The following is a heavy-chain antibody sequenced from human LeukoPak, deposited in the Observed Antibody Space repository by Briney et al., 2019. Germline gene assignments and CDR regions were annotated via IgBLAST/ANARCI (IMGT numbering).Heavy chain of an antibody. D-gene: IGHD3-16*01. CDR3: ARNVRGGSTYLDY. Sequence: SETLSLTCTVSGVSITSYYWSWIRQPAGKGLEWIGRIYSGGTTNYNPSLKSRVTMSVDTSKNQFSLKLSSVTAADTAVYYCARNVRGGSTYLDYWGQGTLVTVSS. CDR2: IYSGGTT. CDR1: GVSITSYY. V-gene: IGHV4-4*07. J-gene: IGHJ4*02.